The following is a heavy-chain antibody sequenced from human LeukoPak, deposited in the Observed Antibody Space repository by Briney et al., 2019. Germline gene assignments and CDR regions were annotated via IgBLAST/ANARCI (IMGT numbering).Heavy chain of an antibody. J-gene: IGHJ4*02. CDR3: ARGLGYCTSTTCLLPFDY. CDR1: GFTVSTYY. CDR2: IYSGGST. Sequence: PGGSLRLSCAASGFTVSTYYMTWVRQASGKGLECVSVIYSGGSTYYADSVKGRFTVSRDNSKNMLYLQMNSLRAEDTAMYYCARGLGYCTSTTCLLPFDYWGQGTLVTVSS. V-gene: IGHV3-53*01. D-gene: IGHD2-2*01.